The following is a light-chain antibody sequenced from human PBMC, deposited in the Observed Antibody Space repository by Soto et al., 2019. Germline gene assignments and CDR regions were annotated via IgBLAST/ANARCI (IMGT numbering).Light chain of an antibody. V-gene: IGKV3-20*01. CDR2: GAS. Sequence: EIVLTQSPGTLSLSPGERATLSCRASQSVSSTYLAWYQQKPGQAPRLLIYGASSRAAGIPDRFSGGGSGTDFTLTISRLEPEDFAVYYCQQYDTSPQTFGQGTKVDIK. J-gene: IGKJ1*01. CDR1: QSVSSTY. CDR3: QQYDTSPQT.